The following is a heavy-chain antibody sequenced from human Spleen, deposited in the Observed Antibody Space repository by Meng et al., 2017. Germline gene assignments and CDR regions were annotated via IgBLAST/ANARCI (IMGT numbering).Heavy chain of an antibody. V-gene: IGHV4-34*01. D-gene: IGHD3-16*02. CDR2: ISHSGTT. CDR1: DGTFGGYF. Sequence: QVQLRQWGAGLLKPSETLSLTCGVYDGTFGGYFWSWIRQSPEKGFEWIGEISHSGTTNYNPSLQSRVTLSVDTSNNQVSLHLDSVTAADTAVYYCARGPSIRYRKSSQLGKWGQGTLVTVSS. CDR3: ARGPSIRYRKSSQLGK. J-gene: IGHJ4*02.